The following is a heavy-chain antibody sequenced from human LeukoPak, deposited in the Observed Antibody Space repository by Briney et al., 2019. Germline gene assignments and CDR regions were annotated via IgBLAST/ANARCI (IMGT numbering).Heavy chain of an antibody. CDR3: ALEYSYYDAFDI. J-gene: IGHJ3*02. V-gene: IGHV1-8*02. D-gene: IGHD5-18*01. Sequence: ASVKVSCKASGYTFTSYYMHWVRQATGQGLEWMGWMNPNSGNTGYAQKFQGRVTMTRTTSISTANMELSSLRSEDTAVYYCALEYSYYDAFDIWGQGTMVTVSS. CDR1: GYTFTSYY. CDR2: MNPNSGNT.